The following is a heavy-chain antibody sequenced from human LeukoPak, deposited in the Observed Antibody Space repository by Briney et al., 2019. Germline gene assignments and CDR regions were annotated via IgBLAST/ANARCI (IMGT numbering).Heavy chain of an antibody. J-gene: IGHJ4*02. D-gene: IGHD2-21*02. CDR2: IYHSGSI. Sequence: SETLSLTCAVSGGSISSSNWWSWVRQAPGKGLEWIGEIYHSGSINYKSSLKSRVTISVDESKNQFSLKLSSVTAADTAVYYCARGPHIVVVTAAFDYWGQGTLVTVSS. V-gene: IGHV4-4*02. CDR1: GGSISSSNW. CDR3: ARGPHIVVVTAAFDY.